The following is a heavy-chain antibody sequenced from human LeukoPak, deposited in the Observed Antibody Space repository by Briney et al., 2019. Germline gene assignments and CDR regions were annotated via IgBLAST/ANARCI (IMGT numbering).Heavy chain of an antibody. CDR2: ISSSSDYI. CDR3: ASRVTAHYYFDY. Sequence: AGGALRLSCVASEFTFSSYSMNWVRQAPGKGLEWVSSISSSSDYIYYADSVKGRLTISRDNAENSLYLQMNSLRAEDTAVYYCASRVTAHYYFDYWGQGTLVTVSS. V-gene: IGHV3-21*01. D-gene: IGHD4-23*01. J-gene: IGHJ4*02. CDR1: EFTFSSYS.